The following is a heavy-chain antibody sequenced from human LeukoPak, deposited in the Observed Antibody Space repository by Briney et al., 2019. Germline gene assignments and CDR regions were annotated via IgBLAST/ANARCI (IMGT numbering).Heavy chain of an antibody. Sequence: GGSLRLSCAASGFTFSTYWMHWVRQAPGKGLVWVSRVNSDGINTSYADSVKGRFTISRDNAKNTLYLQMNSLRAEDTAVYYCARGRAAGTRYMDVWGKGTTVTVSS. D-gene: IGHD6-13*01. J-gene: IGHJ6*03. CDR3: ARGRAAGTRYMDV. CDR1: GFTFSTYW. V-gene: IGHV3-74*01. CDR2: VNSDGINT.